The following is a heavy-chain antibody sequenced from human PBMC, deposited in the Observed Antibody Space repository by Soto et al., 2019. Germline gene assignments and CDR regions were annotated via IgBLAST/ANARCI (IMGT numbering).Heavy chain of an antibody. J-gene: IGHJ6*02. Sequence: LRLSCAASGFTFSSYSMNRVRQAPGKGLEWVSSISSSSSYIYYADSVKGRFTISRDNAKNSLYLQMNSLRAEDTAVYYCARAEYPHYYGMDVWGQGTTVTVSS. CDR2: ISSSSSYI. V-gene: IGHV3-21*01. CDR3: ARAEYPHYYGMDV. CDR1: GFTFSSYS.